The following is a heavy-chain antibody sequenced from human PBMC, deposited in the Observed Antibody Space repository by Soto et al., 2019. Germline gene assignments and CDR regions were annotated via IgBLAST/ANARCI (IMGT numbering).Heavy chain of an antibody. V-gene: IGHV1-69*01. CDR1: GGTFSSYT. CDR3: VQDASGNSLAY. CDR2: IIPIFGAA. J-gene: IGHJ1*01. Sequence: QVQLVQSGAEVKKPGSSVKVSCKASGGTFSSYTISWVRQAPGQGLEWMGGIIPIFGAAKNAQKFQDRLTLTADESTSTGYMELSSLTSEDTAIYYCVQDASGNSLAYWGQGTLVIVSA. D-gene: IGHD3-3*01.